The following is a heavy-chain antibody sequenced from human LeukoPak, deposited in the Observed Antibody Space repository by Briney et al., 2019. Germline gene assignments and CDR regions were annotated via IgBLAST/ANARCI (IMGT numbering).Heavy chain of an antibody. CDR3: ARDLGSPYYYDSSGYYQQDY. D-gene: IGHD3-22*01. CDR1: GFTFSSYA. V-gene: IGHV3-21*01. Sequence: GGSLRLSCAASGFTFSSYAMSWVRQAPGKGLEWVSSISSSSSYIYYADSVKGRFTISRDNAKNLLYLQMNSLRAEDTAVYYCARDLGSPYYYDSSGYYQQDYWGQGTLVTVSS. CDR2: ISSSSSYI. J-gene: IGHJ4*02.